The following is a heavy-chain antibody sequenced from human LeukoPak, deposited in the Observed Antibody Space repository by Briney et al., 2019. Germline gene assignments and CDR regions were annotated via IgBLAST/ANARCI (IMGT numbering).Heavy chain of an antibody. J-gene: IGHJ5*02. Sequence: PGGSLRLSCAASGFTFDDYAMHWVRQAPGKGLEWVSGISWNSGSIGYADSVKGRFTISRDNAKNSLYLQMNSLRAEDTAVYYCARDSLVVGATTGFDPWGQGTLVTVSS. CDR2: ISWNSGSI. V-gene: IGHV3-9*01. D-gene: IGHD1-26*01. CDR1: GFTFDDYA. CDR3: ARDSLVVGATTGFDP.